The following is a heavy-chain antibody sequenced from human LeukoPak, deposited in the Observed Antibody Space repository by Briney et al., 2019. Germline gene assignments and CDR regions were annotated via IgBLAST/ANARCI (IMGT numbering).Heavy chain of an antibody. J-gene: IGHJ4*02. V-gene: IGHV3-30*18. Sequence: GGSLRLSCTPSGLSFGDYGMSWVRQAPGKGLEWVAFISYDGSYKYYADSVKGRFTISRDNSKNTLYLQMNSLRTEDTAVYYCAKLEQQHDYFDYWGQGTLVTVSS. CDR3: AKLEQQHDYFDY. D-gene: IGHD6-13*01. CDR2: ISYDGSYK. CDR1: GLSFGDYG.